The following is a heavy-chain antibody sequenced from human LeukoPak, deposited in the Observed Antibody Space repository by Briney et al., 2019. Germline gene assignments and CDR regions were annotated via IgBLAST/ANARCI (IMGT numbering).Heavy chain of an antibody. CDR1: GFTFNTYS. D-gene: IGHD6-6*01. J-gene: IGHJ4*01. V-gene: IGHV3-21*01. CDR2: ISSHSRDI. CDR3: ARDDRDISSFRFDY. Sequence: GGSLRLSCAASGFTFNTYSMNWVRQAPGKGLEWVSSISSHSRDIYYADSVKGRFTISRDNAKNSLHLQMDSLRAEDTAVYYCARDDRDISSFRFDYWGHGILVTVSS.